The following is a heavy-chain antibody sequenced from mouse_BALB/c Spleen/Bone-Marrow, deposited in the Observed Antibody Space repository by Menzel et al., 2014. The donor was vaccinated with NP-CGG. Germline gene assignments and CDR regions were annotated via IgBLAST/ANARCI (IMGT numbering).Heavy chain of an antibody. J-gene: IGHJ2*01. D-gene: IGHD1-2*01. Sequence: QVQLKESGAELVRPGTSVKVSCKASGYAFTNYLIDWVKQRPGQGLEWIGVINPGSGGTNYNEKFKDKATLTADESSSTAYMQLSSLTSDDSAVYFCSRQTATFFDYWGQGTTLTVSS. CDR1: GYAFTNYL. CDR2: INPGSGGT. V-gene: IGHV1-54*03. CDR3: SRQTATFFDY.